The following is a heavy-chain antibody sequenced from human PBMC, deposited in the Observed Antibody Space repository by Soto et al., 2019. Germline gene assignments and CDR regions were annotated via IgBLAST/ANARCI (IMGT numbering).Heavy chain of an antibody. Sequence: VRSMRVPCAAAGYTCISFGMSGILQAPRKGLDWVSAISGSGGSTYSADSVKGRFTISRENSKNTRYLQMSSLRAEDSAVYDCARGFAAGKRSAPDFCGQGDLVTVS. CDR3: ARGFAAGKRSAPDF. CDR1: GYTCISFG. CDR2: ISGSGGST. D-gene: IGHD6-13*01. V-gene: IGHV3-23*01. J-gene: IGHJ4*02.